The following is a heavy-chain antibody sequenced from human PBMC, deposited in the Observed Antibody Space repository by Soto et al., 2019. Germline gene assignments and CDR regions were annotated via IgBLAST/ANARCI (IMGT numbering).Heavy chain of an antibody. D-gene: IGHD1-1*01. CDR3: TKVGDGNVLNF. CDR2: IKAKSDGGTA. V-gene: IGHV3-15*01. J-gene: IGHJ4*02. CDR1: GFTFRDAW. Sequence: EMQLVESEGGLVEPGGSLRLSCAASGFTFRDAWMTWVRQAPGKGLEWVGRIKAKSDGGTAVYAAPVQGRFTISRDDSKNTVYLQMDSLKTEDTAVYCFTKVGDGNVLNFWGQGTLVTVSS.